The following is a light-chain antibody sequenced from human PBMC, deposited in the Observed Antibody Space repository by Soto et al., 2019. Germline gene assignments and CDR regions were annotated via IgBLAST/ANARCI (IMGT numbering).Light chain of an antibody. CDR3: LQDDDYPYT. CDR2: GAS. V-gene: IGKV1-6*01. J-gene: IGKJ2*01. CDR1: QGIGNA. Sequence: AIQMTQSPSSLSASVGDRVTITCRASQGIGNALGWYQQKPGTAPKLLIYGASTLHSGVPSRFSGSASGTDFTLTISSLQPEDFASYYCLQDDDYPYTFGQGTKVELK.